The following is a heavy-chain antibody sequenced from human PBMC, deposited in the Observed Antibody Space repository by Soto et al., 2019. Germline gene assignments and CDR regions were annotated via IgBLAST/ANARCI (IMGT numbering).Heavy chain of an antibody. CDR3: ASGGYCSSTSCYADPFSDY. J-gene: IGHJ4*02. D-gene: IGHD2-2*01. CDR2: INSDGSST. Sequence: GGSLRLSCAASGFTFSSYWMHWVRQAPGKGLVWVSRINSDGSSTSYADSVKGRFTISRDNAKNTLYLQMNSLRAEDTAVYYCASGGYCSSTSCYADPFSDYWGQGTLVTVSS. V-gene: IGHV3-74*01. CDR1: GFTFSSYW.